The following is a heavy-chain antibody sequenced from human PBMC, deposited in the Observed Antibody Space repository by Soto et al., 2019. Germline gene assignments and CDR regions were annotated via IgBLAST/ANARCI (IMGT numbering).Heavy chain of an antibody. CDR1: GYSFTSYW. CDR2: IYPGDSDT. D-gene: IGHD3-9*01. J-gene: IGHJ3*02. V-gene: IGHV5-51*01. Sequence: GESLKISCKGSGYSFTSYWIGWVRQMPGKGLEWMGIIYPGDSDTGYSPSFQGQVTISADKSISTAYLQWSSLKASDTAMYYCARPADVLRYFEWAVPGFDSWGQGKMVTFSS. CDR3: ARPADVLRYFEWAVPGFDS.